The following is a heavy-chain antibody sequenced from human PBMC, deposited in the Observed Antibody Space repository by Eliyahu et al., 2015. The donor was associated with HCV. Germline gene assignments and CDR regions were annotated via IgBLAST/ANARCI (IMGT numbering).Heavy chain of an antibody. CDR1: GVSIDTYY. V-gene: IGHV4-59*01. D-gene: IGHD6-13*01. CDR2: FSYSASG. J-gene: IGHJ4*02. Sequence: QVQLQESGPGLVKASETLSLICNVSGVSIDTYYWMWIRQPPGKGLEWLGYFSYSASGSYNPSLKSRVTITGDTSTNQFSLKLVSVNAADTAVYYCARLYYNNRWYPYYLDYWGQGTLVTVSS. CDR3: ARLYYNNRWYPYYLDY.